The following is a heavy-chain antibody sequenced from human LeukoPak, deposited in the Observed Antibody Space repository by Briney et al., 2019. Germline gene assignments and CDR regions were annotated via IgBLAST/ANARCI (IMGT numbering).Heavy chain of an antibody. D-gene: IGHD6-13*01. V-gene: IGHV4-39*07. Sequence: SETLSLTCTVSGGSISSYYWGWIRQPPGKGLEWIGGIYYSGSTYYNPSLKSRVTISVDTSKNQFSLKLSSVTAADTAVYYCARGSSWYQTNFDYWGQGTLVTVSS. CDR3: ARGSSWYQTNFDY. CDR2: IYYSGST. J-gene: IGHJ4*02. CDR1: GGSISSYY.